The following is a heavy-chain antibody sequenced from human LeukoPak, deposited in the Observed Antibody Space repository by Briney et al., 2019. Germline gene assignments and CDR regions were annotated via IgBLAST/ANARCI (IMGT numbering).Heavy chain of an antibody. CDR3: ARGTRGGATSYHFDY. CDR2: IIPIFGTA. V-gene: IGHV1-69*06. CDR1: GGTFSSYA. J-gene: IGHJ4*02. D-gene: IGHD1-26*01. Sequence: SVKVSYKDSGGTFSSYAISLVRQAPGQGLEWMGRIIPIFGTANYAQEFQGRVTITRDKSTSTAYLELSSLRSEDTAVYYCARGTRGGATSYHFDYWGQESLVTVSS.